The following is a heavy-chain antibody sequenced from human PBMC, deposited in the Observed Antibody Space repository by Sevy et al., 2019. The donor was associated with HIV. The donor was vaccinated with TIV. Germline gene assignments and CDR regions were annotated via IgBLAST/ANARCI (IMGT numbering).Heavy chain of an antibody. J-gene: IGHJ4*02. CDR1: GFTFNFYG. CDR2: IHFDGSNQ. D-gene: IGHD6-13*01. V-gene: IGHV3-30*02. Sequence: GGSLRLSCAASGFTFNFYGMHWVRQAPDKGIEWVAFIHFDGSNQYYAHSVKGRFTISRDNSKNTLYLQMNSLRPEDTAVYYCAKNTAAAGTGGFHYWGQGTLVTVSS. CDR3: AKNTAAAGTGGFHY.